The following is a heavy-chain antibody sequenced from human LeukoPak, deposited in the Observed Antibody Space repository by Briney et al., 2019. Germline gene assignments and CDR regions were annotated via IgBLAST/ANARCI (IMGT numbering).Heavy chain of an antibody. D-gene: IGHD3-10*01. Sequence: GGSLRLSCAASEFTFSSYAMHWVRQAPGKGLEWVAVISYDGSNKYYADSVKGRFTISRDNSKNTLYLQMNSLRAEDTAVYYCARDAGGSGSYTPSDYWGQGTLVTVSS. CDR1: EFTFSSYA. CDR2: ISYDGSNK. J-gene: IGHJ4*02. V-gene: IGHV3-30-3*01. CDR3: ARDAGGSGSYTPSDY.